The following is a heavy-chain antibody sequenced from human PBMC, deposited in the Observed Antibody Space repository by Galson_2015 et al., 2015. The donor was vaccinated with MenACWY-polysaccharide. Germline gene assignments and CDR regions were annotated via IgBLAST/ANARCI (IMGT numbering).Heavy chain of an antibody. D-gene: IGHD5-18*01. J-gene: IGHJ4*02. CDR3: ARVRYSTGKCQFDY. Sequence: SLRLSCAASGFTLSNYAMSWVRQAPGKGLEWVSTTGGSGSNTHYADSVKGWFTISRDNSKNTLSLQMNSLRAEDTAVYYCARVRYSTGKCQFDYWGQGTLVAVSS. V-gene: IGHV3-23*01. CDR1: GFTLSNYA. CDR2: TGGSGSNT.